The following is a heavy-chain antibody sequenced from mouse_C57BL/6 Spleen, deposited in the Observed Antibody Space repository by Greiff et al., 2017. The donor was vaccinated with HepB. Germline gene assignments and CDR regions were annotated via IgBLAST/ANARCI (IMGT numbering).Heavy chain of an antibody. Sequence: EVQLQQSGAELVRPGASVKLSCTASGFNIKDDYMHWVKQRPEQGLEWIGWIDPENGDTEYASKFQGKATITADTSSNTAYLQLSSLTSEDTAVYYCTPYYYGSSTPFAYWGQGTLVTVSA. V-gene: IGHV14-4*01. D-gene: IGHD1-1*01. CDR1: GFNIKDDY. CDR2: IDPENGDT. J-gene: IGHJ3*01. CDR3: TPYYYGSSTPFAY.